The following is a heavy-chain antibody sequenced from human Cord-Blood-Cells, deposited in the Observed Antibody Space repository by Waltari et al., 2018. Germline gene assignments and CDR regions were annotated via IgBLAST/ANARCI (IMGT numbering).Heavy chain of an antibody. CDR2: INPNSGGT. Sequence: QVQLVQSGAEVKKPGASVKVSCKASGYTFTGYYMHWVRQAPGQGLEWKGRINPNSGGTNYAQKFQGRVTMTRDTCIGTAYMEVSRLRSDDTAVYYCARDGYSSGWYWFDPWGQGTLVTVSS. CDR3: ARDGYSSGWYWFDP. J-gene: IGHJ5*02. CDR1: GYTFTGYY. D-gene: IGHD6-19*01. V-gene: IGHV1-2*06.